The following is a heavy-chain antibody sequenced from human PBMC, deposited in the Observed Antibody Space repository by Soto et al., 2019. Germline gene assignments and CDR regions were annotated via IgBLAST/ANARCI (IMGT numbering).Heavy chain of an antibody. CDR2: INPNNGNT. CDR3: ARTSSGPRGGFDP. Sequence: QVQLVQSGTEVKEPGASVRVSCKASGYTFTSYDINWVRQATGQGLEWMGWINPNNGNTGYAEKFQGRVTMTRSTSISTAYMELSSLRSDDTAVYFCARTSSGPRGGFDPWGQGTLVTVSS. CDR1: GYTFTSYD. J-gene: IGHJ5*02. D-gene: IGHD3-10*01. V-gene: IGHV1-8*01.